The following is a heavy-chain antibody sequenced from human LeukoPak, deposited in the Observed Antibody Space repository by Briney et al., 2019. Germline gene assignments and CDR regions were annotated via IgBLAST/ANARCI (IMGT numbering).Heavy chain of an antibody. J-gene: IGHJ6*02. CDR3: AGALGIAAAGFYYYYGMDV. CDR1: GFTFSSYW. V-gene: IGHV3-7*01. D-gene: IGHD6-13*01. Sequence: GGSLRLSCAASGFTFSSYWMSWVRRAPGKGLEWVANIKQDGSNKYYADSVKGRFTISRDNSKNTLYLQMNSLRAEDTAVYYCAGALGIAAAGFYYYYGMDVWGQGTTVTVSS. CDR2: IKQDGSNK.